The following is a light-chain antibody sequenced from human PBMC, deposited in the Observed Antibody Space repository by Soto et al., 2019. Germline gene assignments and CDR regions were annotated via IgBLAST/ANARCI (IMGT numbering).Light chain of an antibody. V-gene: IGLV2-14*01. CDR2: EVN. Sequence: QSALTQPASVSGSPGQSITFSCTGTSSDIGVYNYVSWYQQHPGKAPKLMIYEVNNRPSGVSNCFSGSKSGNTASLTISGLQAEDEADYYCSSYTTSNTYVFGTGTKVTVL. CDR1: SSDIGVYNY. CDR3: SSYTTSNTYV. J-gene: IGLJ1*01.